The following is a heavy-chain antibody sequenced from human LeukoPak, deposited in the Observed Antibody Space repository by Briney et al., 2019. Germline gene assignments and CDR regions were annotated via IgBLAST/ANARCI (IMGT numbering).Heavy chain of an antibody. CDR3: ARQSQLWFGELAHFDY. CDR1: GGSISSSSYY. J-gene: IGHJ4*02. CDR2: IYYSGST. D-gene: IGHD3-10*01. V-gene: IGHV4-39*01. Sequence: SETLSLTCTVSGGSISSSSYYWGWIRQPPGKGLEWIGSIYYSGSTYYNPSLKSRVTISVDTSKNQFSLKLSSVTAADTAVYYCARQSQLWFGELAHFDYWGQGTLVTVSS.